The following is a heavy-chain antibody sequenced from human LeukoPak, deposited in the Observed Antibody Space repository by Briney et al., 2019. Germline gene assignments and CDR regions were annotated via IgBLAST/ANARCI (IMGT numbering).Heavy chain of an antibody. CDR3: ARGGYSGSYYRFS. CDR1: GFTFSDFW. D-gene: IGHD6-25*01. Sequence: GESLTLSCSAYGFTFSDFWMEWVRQAQGKGRVWFSLTSKDGRHNVYANSAKSRFTASKDNTKNTVYLEVTNLRPEDTAVYYCARGGYSGSYYRFSWGQGTPVTVAS. V-gene: IGHV3-74*03. CDR2: TSKDGRHN. J-gene: IGHJ4*02.